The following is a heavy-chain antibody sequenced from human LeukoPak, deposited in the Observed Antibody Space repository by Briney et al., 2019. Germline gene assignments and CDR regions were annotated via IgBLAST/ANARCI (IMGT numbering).Heavy chain of an antibody. CDR2: INPNSGGT. D-gene: IGHD4-17*01. CDR3: AREDDTATGDY. CDR1: GFTFTDFY. V-gene: IGHV1-2*02. J-gene: IGHJ4*02. Sequence: ASVKVSCKASGFTFTDFYMYWVRQAPGQGLEWMGWINPNSGGTNYAQKFQGRVTMTRDTSISTAYMELSRLRSDDTAVYYCAREDDTATGDYWGQGTLVTVSS.